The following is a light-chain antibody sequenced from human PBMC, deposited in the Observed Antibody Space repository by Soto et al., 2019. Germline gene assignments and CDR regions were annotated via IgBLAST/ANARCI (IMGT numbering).Light chain of an antibody. V-gene: IGKV4-1*01. Sequence: DIVMTQSPDSLAVSLGERATINCKSSQSVLHSSNNKNYLAWYQQKPGQPPQLLISWASTRESGVPYRFSASGSGTDFTLTISSLQAEDVAVYYCQQYYTIPPTFGQGTKVELE. CDR3: QQYYTIPPT. J-gene: IGKJ1*01. CDR1: QSVLHSSNNKNY. CDR2: WAS.